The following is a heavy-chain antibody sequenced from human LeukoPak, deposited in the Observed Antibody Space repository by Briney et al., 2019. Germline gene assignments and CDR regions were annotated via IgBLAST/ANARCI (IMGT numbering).Heavy chain of an antibody. J-gene: IGHJ3*02. CDR3: AKDLHANWEHAFDI. CDR1: GFTVSSNY. D-gene: IGHD7-27*01. V-gene: IGHV3-23*01. CDR2: ISGSGGST. Sequence: GGSLRLSCAASGFTVSSNYMSWVRQAPGKGLEWVSAISGSGGSTYYADSVKGRFTISRDNSKNTLYLQMNSLRAEDTAVYYCAKDLHANWEHAFDIWGQGTMVTVSS.